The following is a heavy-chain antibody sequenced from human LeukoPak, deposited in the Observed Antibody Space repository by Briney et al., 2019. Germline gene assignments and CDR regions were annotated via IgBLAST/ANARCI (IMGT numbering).Heavy chain of an antibody. CDR2: ISSSSSYI. Sequence: PGGSLRLSCAASGFTFSSYSMNWVRQAPGKGLEWVSSISSSSSYIYYAGSVKGRFTISRDNAKNSLYLQMNSLRAEDTAVYYCAKLGEGRDYWGQGALVTVSS. CDR3: AKLGEGRDY. D-gene: IGHD3-16*01. V-gene: IGHV3-21*01. J-gene: IGHJ4*02. CDR1: GFTFSSYS.